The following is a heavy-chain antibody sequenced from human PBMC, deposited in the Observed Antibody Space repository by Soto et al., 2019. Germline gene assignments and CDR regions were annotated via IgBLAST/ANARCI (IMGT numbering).Heavy chain of an antibody. V-gene: IGHV3-30*03. CDR1: GFAFSNYG. Sequence: PGGSLRLSCAASGFAFSNYGMHWVRQAPGRGLEWVAVISHDGSIKYSADSVKGRFTISRDNSKNTLYLQMNSLRGEDTAVYYCARSGSYYRDDFDIWGPGTTVTVSS. CDR2: ISHDGSIK. J-gene: IGHJ3*02. D-gene: IGHD1-26*01. CDR3: ARSGSYYRDDFDI.